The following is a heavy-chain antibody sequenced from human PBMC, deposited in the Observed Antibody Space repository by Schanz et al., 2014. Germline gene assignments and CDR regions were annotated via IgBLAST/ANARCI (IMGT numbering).Heavy chain of an antibody. CDR3: VRDRGFCANDICWLRYYMDV. J-gene: IGHJ6*03. D-gene: IGHD2-8*01. V-gene: IGHV3-9*01. CDR1: GFRFDDYA. CDR2: MSWNAGSL. Sequence: EVQLVESGGGLVQPGRSLRLSCVASGFRFDDYAMHWVRQAPGKGLEWVSGMSWNAGSLGYVDSVKGRFTISRDNAKNSLFLQMNSLRADDTAVYYCVRDRGFCANDICWLRYYMDVWGNGTTVTVSS.